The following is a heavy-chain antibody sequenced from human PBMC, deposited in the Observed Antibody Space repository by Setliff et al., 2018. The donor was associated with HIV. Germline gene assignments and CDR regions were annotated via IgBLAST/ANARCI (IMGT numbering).Heavy chain of an antibody. D-gene: IGHD2-15*01. J-gene: IGHJ6*03. CDR1: GHTFTSYG. CDR3: ARDHVVCSGGTCRSDDPYYYYYMNV. Sequence: ASVKVSCKASGHTFTSYGISWVRQAPGQGLEWMGWISGYNGNTNYAQKLQGRVTMTTDTSTSTAYMELRSLRSDDTAVYYCARDHVVCSGGTCRSDDPYYYYYMNVWGQGTTVTVSS. V-gene: IGHV1-18*01. CDR2: ISGYNGNT.